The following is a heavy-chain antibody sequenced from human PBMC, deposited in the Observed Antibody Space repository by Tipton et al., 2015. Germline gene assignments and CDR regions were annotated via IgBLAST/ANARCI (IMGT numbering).Heavy chain of an antibody. V-gene: IGHV3-9*01. CDR1: GDSMSRYF. D-gene: IGHD6-19*01. J-gene: IGHJ4*02. CDR2: ISWNSGSI. Sequence: LSLTCTVSGDSMSRYFWHWVRQAPGKGLEWVSGISWNSGSIGYADSVKGRFTISRDNAKNSLYLQMNSLRAEDTALYYCAKDREAVAGNPDYWGQGTLVTVSS. CDR3: AKDREAVAGNPDY.